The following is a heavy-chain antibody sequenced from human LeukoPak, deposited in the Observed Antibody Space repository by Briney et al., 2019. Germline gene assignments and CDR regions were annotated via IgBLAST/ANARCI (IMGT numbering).Heavy chain of an antibody. CDR1: GGSISSSSYY. Sequence: SETLSLTCTVSGGSISSSSYYWGWIRQPPGKGLEWIGSIYYSGSTYYNPSLKSRVTISVDTSKNQFSLKLSSVTAADTAVYYCARRPWRNWYFDLWGRGTLVTVSS. V-gene: IGHV4-39*01. CDR2: IYYSGST. J-gene: IGHJ2*01. CDR3: ARRPWRNWYFDL.